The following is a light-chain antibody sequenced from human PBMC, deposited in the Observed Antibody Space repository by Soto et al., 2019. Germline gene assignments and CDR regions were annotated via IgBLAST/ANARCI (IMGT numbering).Light chain of an antibody. CDR3: TSYTTSRTVV. J-gene: IGLJ2*01. CDR2: EVT. Sequence: QSALTQPASVSGSPGQSVTISCTGSSTDFGTYDYVSWYQQHPGTAPKLTIYEVTYRPSGVSSRFSGSKSGNTASLTISGLQAEDEADYYCTSYTTSRTVVIGGGTKLTVL. V-gene: IGLV2-14*03. CDR1: STDFGTYDY.